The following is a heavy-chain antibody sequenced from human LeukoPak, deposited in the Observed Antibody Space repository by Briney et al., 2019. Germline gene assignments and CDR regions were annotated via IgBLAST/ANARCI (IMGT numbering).Heavy chain of an antibody. CDR1: GYTFTSYD. J-gene: IGHJ3*02. D-gene: IGHD4-17*01. Sequence: ASVKVSCKASGYTFTSYDINWVRQATGQGLEWMGWMNPNSGNTGYAQKFQGRVTITRNTSISTAYMELSSLRSEDTAVYYCARSTVTPATDAFDIWGQGTMVTVSS. V-gene: IGHV1-8*03. CDR3: ARSTVTPATDAFDI. CDR2: MNPNSGNT.